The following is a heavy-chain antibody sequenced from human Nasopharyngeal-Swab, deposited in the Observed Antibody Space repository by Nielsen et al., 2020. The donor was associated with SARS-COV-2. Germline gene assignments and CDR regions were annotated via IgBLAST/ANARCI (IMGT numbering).Heavy chain of an antibody. J-gene: IGHJ3*02. D-gene: IGHD3-3*01. Sequence: GSLRLSCTVSGGSISSSSYYWSWIRQSPGKGLEWIGEINHSGSTNYNPSLKSRVTISVDTSKNQFSLKLSSVTAADTAVYYCAREKSDFWSGYLRGAFDIWGQGTMVTVSS. V-gene: IGHV4-39*07. CDR3: AREKSDFWSGYLRGAFDI. CDR1: GGSISSSSYY. CDR2: INHSGST.